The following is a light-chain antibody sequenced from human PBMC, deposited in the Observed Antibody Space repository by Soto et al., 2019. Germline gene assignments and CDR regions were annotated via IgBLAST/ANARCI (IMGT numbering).Light chain of an antibody. CDR2: EVS. CDR3: SSYTGSATLVV. CDR1: SSDVGGNKY. V-gene: IGLV2-14*01. J-gene: IGLJ3*02. Sequence: QSALTQPASESGSPGQSITISCTGTSSDVGGNKYVSWYQQHPGKAPKLITYEVSNRPSGVSNRFSGSKSGNTASLTISGLQAEYEADYYCSSYTGSATLVVFGGGTKLTVL.